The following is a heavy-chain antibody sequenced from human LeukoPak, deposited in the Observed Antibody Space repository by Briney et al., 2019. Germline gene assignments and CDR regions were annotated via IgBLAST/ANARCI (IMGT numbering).Heavy chain of an antibody. J-gene: IGHJ4*02. CDR3: ARGHVSGNYPPSDY. CDR2: ISSNGGNT. D-gene: IGHD3-10*01. V-gene: IGHV3-64*01. Sequence: GESLRLSCAASGFTFSSYAMHWVRQAPGKGLEYVSAISSNGGNTYYANSVKGRFTISRDNSKNTLYLQMGSLRAEDMAVYYCARGHVSGNYPPSDYWGQGTLVTVSS. CDR1: GFTFSSYA.